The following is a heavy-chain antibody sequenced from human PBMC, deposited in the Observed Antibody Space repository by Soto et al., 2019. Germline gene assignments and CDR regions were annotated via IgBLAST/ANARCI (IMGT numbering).Heavy chain of an antibody. Sequence: GGSLRLSCAASGFTFSYYWMHWVRQAPGQGLVWVSRIHSDGSSTTYADSVKGRFTISRDNAKNTLYLQMNSLRAEDTAVYYCAGGERGAFELRGQGTTVTVS. V-gene: IGHV3-74*01. J-gene: IGHJ3*01. CDR1: GFTFSYYW. CDR2: IHSDGSST. CDR3: AGGERGAFEL. D-gene: IGHD2-21*01.